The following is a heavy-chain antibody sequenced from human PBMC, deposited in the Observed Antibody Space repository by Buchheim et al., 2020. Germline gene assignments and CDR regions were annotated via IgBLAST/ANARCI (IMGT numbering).Heavy chain of an antibody. Sequence: QVHLVQSGPEVKKSGSSVKVSCKASGDALSGYGFSWVRQAPGQGLEWMGGIIPMSGTSTCAERFQGRVTIIADKSTNTVYLELGSLRSEDTAVYFCARIYCSSSSCAGYFDSWGQGT. CDR2: IIPMSGTS. CDR1: GDALSGYG. J-gene: IGHJ4*02. D-gene: IGHD6-13*01. V-gene: IGHV1-69*06. CDR3: ARIYCSSSSCAGYFDS.